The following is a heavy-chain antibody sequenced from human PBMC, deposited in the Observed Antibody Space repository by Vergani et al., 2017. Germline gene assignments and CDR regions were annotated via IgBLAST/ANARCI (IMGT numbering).Heavy chain of an antibody. CDR3: ARDLFYYDSSGYYSGFFDY. D-gene: IGHD3-22*01. J-gene: IGHJ4*02. CDR1: GFTFSSYS. CDR2: ISSSSSYI. V-gene: IGHV3-21*02. Sequence: QLLESGGGLIQPGGSLRLSCAASGFTFSSYSMNWVRQAPGKGLEWVSSISSSSSYIYYADSVKGRFTISRDNAKNSLYLQMNSLRAEDTAVYYCARDLFYYDSSGYYSGFFDYWGQGTLVTVSS.